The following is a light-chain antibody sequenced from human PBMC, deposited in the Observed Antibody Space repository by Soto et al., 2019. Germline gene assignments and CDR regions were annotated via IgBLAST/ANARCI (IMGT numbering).Light chain of an antibody. Sequence: DIQMTQSPPSLSASVGDRVTITCRASQGIGNSLAWYQQKPGTVPKLLIYSASTLQSGVPSRFSSSGSGTDFTLTISSLQPEDVAAYYCQKYNTVPATFGQGTRLEMK. J-gene: IGKJ5*01. CDR3: QKYNTVPAT. V-gene: IGKV1-27*01. CDR2: SAS. CDR1: QGIGNS.